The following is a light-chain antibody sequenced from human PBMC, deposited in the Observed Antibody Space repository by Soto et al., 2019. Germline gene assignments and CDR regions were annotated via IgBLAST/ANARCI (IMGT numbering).Light chain of an antibody. CDR2: EVS. CDR3: TSCTTTSTLV. J-gene: IGLJ1*01. CDR1: SSDVGIYNY. V-gene: IGLV2-14*01. Sequence: QSVLTQPASVSGSPGQSIAISCTGSSSDVGIYNYVSWYQQHPGKVPKLIIYEVSNRPSGVSNRFSGSKSGNTASLTISGLQAEDEADYFCTSCTTTSTLVFGTGTKLTVL.